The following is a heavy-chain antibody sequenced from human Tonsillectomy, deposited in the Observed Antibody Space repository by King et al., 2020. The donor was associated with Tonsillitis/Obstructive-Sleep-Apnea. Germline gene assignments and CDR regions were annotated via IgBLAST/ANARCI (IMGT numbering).Heavy chain of an antibody. D-gene: IGHD3-22*01. CDR2: IIPMLGIT. V-gene: IGHV1-69*10. Sequence: HVQLVESGAEVKKPGSSVKVSCKSSGGTFSNYAISWVRQAPGQGLEWMGGIIPMLGITNYAQKFQGRVTITADKSTSTAYMDLSSLRSEDTAVYYCARNYDSSGYYLDYWGQGTLVTVSS. J-gene: IGHJ4*02. CDR3: ARNYDSSGYYLDY. CDR1: GGTFSNYA.